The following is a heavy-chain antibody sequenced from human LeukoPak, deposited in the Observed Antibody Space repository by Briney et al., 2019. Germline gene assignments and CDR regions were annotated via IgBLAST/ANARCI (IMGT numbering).Heavy chain of an antibody. V-gene: IGHV5-51*01. CDR2: IYPGDSDT. CDR3: ARIIRNYDYVWGSYRHFDY. D-gene: IGHD3-16*02. CDR1: GYSFTSYW. Sequence: GESLKISCEGSGYSFTSYWIGWVRQMPGKGLEWMGIIYPGDSDTRYSPSFQGQVTISADKSISTAYLQWSSLKASDTAMYYCARIIRNYDYVWGSYRHFDYWGQGTLVTVSS. J-gene: IGHJ4*02.